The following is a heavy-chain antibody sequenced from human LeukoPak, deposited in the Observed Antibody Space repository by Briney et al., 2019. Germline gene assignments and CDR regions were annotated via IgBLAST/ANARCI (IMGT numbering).Heavy chain of an antibody. CDR2: ISAYNGNT. CDR3: ARDPWIQLLDAFDI. CDR1: GYTFTSYG. J-gene: IGHJ3*02. Sequence: ASVKVSCKASGYTFTSYGISWVRQAPGQGLEWMGWISAYNGNTNYAQKLQGRVTMTTDTSTSTAYMELRSLRSDDTAVYYCARDPWIQLLDAFDIWGQGTMVAVSS. D-gene: IGHD5-18*01. V-gene: IGHV1-18*01.